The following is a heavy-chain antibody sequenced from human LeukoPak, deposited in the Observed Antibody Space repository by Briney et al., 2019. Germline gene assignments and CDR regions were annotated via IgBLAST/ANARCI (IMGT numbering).Heavy chain of an antibody. CDR2: ISYDGVNK. CDR1: GFTFSSYW. D-gene: IGHD5-18*01. V-gene: IGHV3-30*18. CDR3: AKEPYSYGPYYMDV. J-gene: IGHJ6*03. Sequence: GGSLRLSCAGSGFTFSSYWMSWVRQAPGKGLNWVAFISYDGVNKYADSVKGRFTISRDNSKNTLYLQTNSLRAEDTAVYYCAKEPYSYGPYYMDVWGKGTTVTVSS.